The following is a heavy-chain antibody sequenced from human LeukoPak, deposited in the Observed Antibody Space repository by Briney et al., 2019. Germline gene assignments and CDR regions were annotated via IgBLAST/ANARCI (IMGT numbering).Heavy chain of an antibody. J-gene: IGHJ4*02. Sequence: GGSLRLSCAASGFTFSSYGMHWVRQAPGKGLEWVAVIWYDGSNKYYAESVKGRFTISRDNSKNTLYLQMNSLRAEDTAVYYCARDLPPYSSGWYVYYWGQGTLVTVSS. D-gene: IGHD6-19*01. CDR1: GFTFSSYG. CDR3: ARDLPPYSSGWYVYY. V-gene: IGHV3-33*08. CDR2: IWYDGSNK.